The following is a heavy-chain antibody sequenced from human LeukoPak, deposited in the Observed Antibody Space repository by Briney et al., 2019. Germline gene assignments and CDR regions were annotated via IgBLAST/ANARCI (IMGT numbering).Heavy chain of an antibody. Sequence: SETLSLTCTVSGGSISSYYWSWIRQPPGKGLEWIGYIYTSGSTNYNPSLKSRVTISVDTSKNQFSLKLSSVTAADTAVYYCARLIVVVPAAIPTRHYYYYYYMDVWGKGTTATVSS. CDR3: ARLIVVVPAAIPTRHYYYYYYMDV. J-gene: IGHJ6*03. D-gene: IGHD2-2*02. CDR1: GGSISSYY. V-gene: IGHV4-4*09. CDR2: IYTSGST.